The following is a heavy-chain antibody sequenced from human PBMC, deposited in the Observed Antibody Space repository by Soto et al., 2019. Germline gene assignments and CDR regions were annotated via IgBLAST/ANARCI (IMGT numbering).Heavy chain of an antibody. Sequence: QVQLVQSGAEVKKPGSSVKVSCKASGGTFSSYTISWVRQAPGQGLEWMGRIIPILGIANYAQKFQGRVTSTADKSTXXAXMXXSSLRSEDTAVYYCASRYCSSTSCYDWNSPRGMDVWGQGTTVTVSS. CDR2: IIPILGIA. D-gene: IGHD2-2*01. CDR3: ASRYCSSTSCYDWNSPRGMDV. J-gene: IGHJ6*02. CDR1: GGTFSSYT. V-gene: IGHV1-69*02.